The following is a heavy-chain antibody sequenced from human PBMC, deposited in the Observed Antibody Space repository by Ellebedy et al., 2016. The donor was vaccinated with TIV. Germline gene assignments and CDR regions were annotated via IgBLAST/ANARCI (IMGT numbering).Heavy chain of an antibody. D-gene: IGHD6-13*01. CDR1: GGSISSSSYY. CDR3: ARSPLRGYSSSWYRYFQH. V-gene: IGHV4-39*07. J-gene: IGHJ1*01. Sequence: MPSETLSLTCTVSGGSISSSSYYWGWIRQPPGKGLEWIGSIYYSGSTYYNPSLKSRVTISVDTSKNQFSLKLSSVTAADTAVYYCARSPLRGYSSSWYRYFQHWGQGTLVTVSS. CDR2: IYYSGST.